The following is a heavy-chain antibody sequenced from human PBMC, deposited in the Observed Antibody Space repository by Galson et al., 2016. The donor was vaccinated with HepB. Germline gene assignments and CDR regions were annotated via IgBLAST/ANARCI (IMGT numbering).Heavy chain of an antibody. V-gene: IGHV3-23*01. D-gene: IGHD3-10*01. CDR1: GFTFSSYP. CDR3: AKDSSGCKVFTMVRELSSMDV. CDR2: ISGSGGST. J-gene: IGHJ6*02. Sequence: LRLSCAASGFTFSSYPMSWVRQAPGKGLEWVSGISGSGGSTYYADSVKGRFTISRDNSKNTLYLQMNSLRAEDTAVYYCAKDSSGCKVFTMVRELSSMDVWGQGTTVTVSS.